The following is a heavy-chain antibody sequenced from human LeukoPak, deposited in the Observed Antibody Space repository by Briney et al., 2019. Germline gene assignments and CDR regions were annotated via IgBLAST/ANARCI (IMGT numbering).Heavy chain of an antibody. D-gene: IGHD3-3*01. CDR2: VYYSGST. CDR1: GGSLSSTSHY. J-gene: IGHJ4*02. V-gene: IGHV4-39*07. CDR3: ARSWGYDFWSGNLLDY. Sequence: SETLSLTCTVSGGSLSSTSHYWAWIRQPPGKGLEWVGSVYYSGSTYYNPSLKSPVTVSIDMFKNQFSLKLSSVTAADTALYYCARSWGYDFWSGNLLDYWGQGTLVTVSS.